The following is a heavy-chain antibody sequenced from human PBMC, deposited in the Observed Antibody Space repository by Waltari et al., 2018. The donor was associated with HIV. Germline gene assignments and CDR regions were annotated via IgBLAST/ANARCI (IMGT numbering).Heavy chain of an antibody. CDR1: GYTFTGYS. CDR2: INPKSDGT. J-gene: IGHJ6*02. V-gene: IGHV1-2*02. Sequence: QVQLVQSGAEVKKPGASVKVSCKASGYTFTGYSMPWVRQAPGQGLEWMGWINPKSDGTNYAQKFQGRVTMTRDTSTSTAYMELSRLRSDDTALYYCARDRIAVTGSYYYGMDVWGQGTTVTVSS. CDR3: ARDRIAVTGSYYYGMDV. D-gene: IGHD6-19*01.